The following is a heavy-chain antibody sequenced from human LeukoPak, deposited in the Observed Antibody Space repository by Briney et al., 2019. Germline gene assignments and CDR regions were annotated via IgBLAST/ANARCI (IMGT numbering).Heavy chain of an antibody. CDR2: IGAYNGNT. V-gene: IGHV1-18*04. CDR3: ARGPDY. Sequence: GASVKVSCKASGYTFTGYYMHWVRQAPGQGLEWMGWIGAYNGNTNYAQKLQGRVTMTTDTSTSTAYVELRSLRSDDTAVYYCARGPDYWGQGTLVTVSS. J-gene: IGHJ4*02. CDR1: GYTFTGYY.